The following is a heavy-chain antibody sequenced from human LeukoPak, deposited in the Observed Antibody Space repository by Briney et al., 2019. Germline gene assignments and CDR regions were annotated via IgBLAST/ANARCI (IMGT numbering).Heavy chain of an antibody. J-gene: IGHJ4*02. CDR3: ARGVQRWLQHSQFDY. D-gene: IGHD5-24*01. CDR1: GGTFSSYA. V-gene: IGHV1-69*13. CDR2: IIPIFGTA. Sequence: SVKVSCKASGGTFSSYAISWVRQAPGQGLEWMGGIIPIFGTANYAQKFQGRVTITADESTSTAYMELSSLRSEDTAVYYCARGVQRWLQHSQFDYWGQGTLVTVSS.